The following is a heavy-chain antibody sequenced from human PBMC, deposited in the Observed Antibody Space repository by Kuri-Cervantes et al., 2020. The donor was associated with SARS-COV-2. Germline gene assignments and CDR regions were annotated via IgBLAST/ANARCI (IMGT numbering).Heavy chain of an antibody. V-gene: IGHV5-51*01. CDR3: ARNDPFDY. Sequence: KVSCKASGYRFTNYWIGWVRQMPGKGLEWMGIIYPGDSDTRYSPSFQGQVTISADKSINTAYLQWSSLKASDTAMYYCARNDPFDYWGQGTLVTVSS. CDR2: IYPGDSDT. D-gene: IGHD3-16*01. CDR1: GYRFTNYW. J-gene: IGHJ4*02.